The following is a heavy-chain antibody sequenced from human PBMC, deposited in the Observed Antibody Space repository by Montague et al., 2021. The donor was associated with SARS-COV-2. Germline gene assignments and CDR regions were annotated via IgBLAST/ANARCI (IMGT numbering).Heavy chain of an antibody. CDR2: GST. CDR3: ARTGLGDYDILTGYTVNAFDI. Sequence: GSTNYNPSLKSRVTISVDTSKNQFSLKLSSVTAADTAVYYCARTGLGDYDILTGYTVNAFDIWGQGTMVTVSS. V-gene: IGHV4-59*01. D-gene: IGHD3-9*01. J-gene: IGHJ3*02.